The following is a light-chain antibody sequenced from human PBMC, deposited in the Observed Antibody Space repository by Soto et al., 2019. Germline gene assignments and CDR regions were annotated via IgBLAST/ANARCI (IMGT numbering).Light chain of an antibody. CDR1: QSVSSY. CDR3: QHRSNWPLT. CDR2: GAS. V-gene: IGKV3-11*01. J-gene: IGKJ4*01. Sequence: EIVLTQSPATLSLSPGERATLSCRASQSVSSYLAWYQQKPGQAHRLLIYGASNRATGIPARFSGSGSGTDFTLTISSLEPEDFAVYYCQHRSNWPLTFGGGTKVEIK.